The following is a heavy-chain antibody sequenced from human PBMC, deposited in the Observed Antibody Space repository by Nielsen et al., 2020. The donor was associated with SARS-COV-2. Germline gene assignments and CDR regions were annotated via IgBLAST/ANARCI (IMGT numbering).Heavy chain of an antibody. Sequence: GESLKISCAASGFTFSSYAMHWVRQAPGKGLEWVAVISYDGSNKYYADSVKGRFTISRDNSKNTLYLQMNSLRAEDTAVYYCASIKDTAMADFDYWGQGTLVTVSS. J-gene: IGHJ4*02. CDR2: ISYDGSNK. CDR3: ASIKDTAMADFDY. CDR1: GFTFSSYA. V-gene: IGHV3-30-3*01. D-gene: IGHD5-18*01.